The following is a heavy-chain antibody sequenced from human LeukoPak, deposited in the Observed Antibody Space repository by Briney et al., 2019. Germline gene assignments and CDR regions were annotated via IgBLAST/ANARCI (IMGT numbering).Heavy chain of an antibody. Sequence: PGRSLRLSCAASGFTFSSYGMHWVRQAPGKGLEWVAVIWYDGSNKYYADSVKGRFTISRGNSKNTLYLQMNSLRAEDTAVYYCAKDRSAYYYDSSGPKDYWGQGTLVTVSS. CDR3: AKDRSAYYYDSSGPKDY. CDR2: IWYDGSNK. D-gene: IGHD3-22*01. J-gene: IGHJ4*02. V-gene: IGHV3-33*06. CDR1: GFTFSSYG.